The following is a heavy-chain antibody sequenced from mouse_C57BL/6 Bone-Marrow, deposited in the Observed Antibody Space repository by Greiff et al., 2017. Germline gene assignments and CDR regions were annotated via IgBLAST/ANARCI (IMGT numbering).Heavy chain of an antibody. Sequence: EVQLQQSGPVLVKPGASVKMSCKASGYTFTDYYMNWVKQSHGKSLEWIGVINPYNGGTSYNQKFKGKATLTVDKSSSTAYTELNSLTSEDSAVYYCGVCFYYAMDYWGQGTSVTVSA. CDR1: GYTFTDYY. CDR2: INPYNGGT. D-gene: IGHD6-2*01. CDR3: GVCFYYAMDY. V-gene: IGHV1-19*01. J-gene: IGHJ4*01.